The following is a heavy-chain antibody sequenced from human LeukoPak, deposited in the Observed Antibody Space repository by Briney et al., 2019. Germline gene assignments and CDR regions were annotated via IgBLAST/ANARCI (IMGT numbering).Heavy chain of an antibody. V-gene: IGHV3-48*04. CDR3: ARSARYDNFDY. CDR1: GFTFQTYS. D-gene: IGHD3-22*01. J-gene: IGHJ4*02. CDR2: ISSSGSTM. Sequence: PGGSLRLSCTVSGFTFQTYSMNWVRQAPGKGLGWVSYISSSGSTMYYADSVKGRFTISRDNAKNSLYLQMNSLRAEDTAVYYCARSARYDNFDYWGQGTLVTVSS.